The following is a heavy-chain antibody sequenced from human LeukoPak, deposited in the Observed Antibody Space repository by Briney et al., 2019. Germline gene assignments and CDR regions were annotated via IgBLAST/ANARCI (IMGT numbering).Heavy chain of an antibody. V-gene: IGHV3-30*18. D-gene: IGHD4/OR15-4a*01. CDR1: GFTFSSYG. CDR3: AKDRAPTMGLFEN. J-gene: IGHJ4*02. Sequence: AGGSLRLSCAASGFTFSSYGMHWVRQAPGKGLEWVAVTSYDGGNIYYADSVKGRFTISRDNSKNRLYLQMNSLRAEDTAVYYCAKDRAPTMGLFENWGQGTLVTVSS. CDR2: TSYDGGNI.